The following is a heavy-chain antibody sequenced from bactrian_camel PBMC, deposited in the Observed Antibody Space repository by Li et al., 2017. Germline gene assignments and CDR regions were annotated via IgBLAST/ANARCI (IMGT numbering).Heavy chain of an antibody. CDR2: IGSDRAT. V-gene: IGHV3S55*01. D-gene: IGHD2*01. CDR1: GYTDDGHC. Sequence: HVQLVESGGGSVRAGTSLTLTCVTSGYTDDGHCMGWFRQVPGKQREKVALIGSDRATHYSQSVKGRFTTSKDHAKNTLYLQMNSLKPEDAAMYYCAANFGPYCSGPYLARRANFEGQGTQVTVS. J-gene: IGHJ4*01.